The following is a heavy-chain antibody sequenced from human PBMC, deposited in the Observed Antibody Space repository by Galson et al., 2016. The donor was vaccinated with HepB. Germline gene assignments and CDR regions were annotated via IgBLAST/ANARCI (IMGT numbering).Heavy chain of an antibody. CDR3: ARRERWAQFRRAFDI. J-gene: IGHJ3*02. Sequence: TLSLTCAVSGGPFSGFYWSWIRQPPGKGLEWIGEINHAGTTNYKPSLKSRVTISVDTSKNQISLRLTSVTAADTAIYFCARRERWAQFRRAFDIWGQGTMVTVSS. V-gene: IGHV4-34*01. CDR2: INHAGTT. CDR1: GGPFSGFY. D-gene: IGHD1-26*01.